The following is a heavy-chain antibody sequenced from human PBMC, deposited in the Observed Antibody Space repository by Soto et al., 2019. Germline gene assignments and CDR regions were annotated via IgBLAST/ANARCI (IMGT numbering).Heavy chain of an antibody. CDR2: ISYDGSNK. CDR3: ARDSYGMDV. J-gene: IGHJ6*02. V-gene: IGHV3-30-3*01. Sequence: GGSLRLSCAASGFTFSSYAMHWVRQAPGKGLEWVAVISYDGSNKYYADSVKGRFTISRDNSKNTLYLQMNSLRAEDTAVYYCARDSYGMDVWGQGTTVTVSS. CDR1: GFTFSSYA.